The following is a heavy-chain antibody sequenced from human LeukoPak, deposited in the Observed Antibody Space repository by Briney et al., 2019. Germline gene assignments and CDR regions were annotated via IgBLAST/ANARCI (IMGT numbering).Heavy chain of an antibody. CDR3: AREGSGYPY. J-gene: IGHJ4*02. V-gene: IGHV1-2*02. D-gene: IGHD5-12*01. CDR2: INPNSGGT. Sequence: ASVKVSCKASGYTFTGYYMHWVRQAPEQGLEWMGWINPNSGGTNYAQKFQGRVTMTRDTSISTAYMEVSRLTSDDTAVFYCAREGSGYPYWGQGTLVTVSS. CDR1: GYTFTGYY.